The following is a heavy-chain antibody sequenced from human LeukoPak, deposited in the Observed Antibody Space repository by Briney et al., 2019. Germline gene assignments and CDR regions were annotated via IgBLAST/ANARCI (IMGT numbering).Heavy chain of an antibody. CDR3: ARDSFYDSSGYD. CDR1: GYSITSGYY. CDR2: IYHSGST. J-gene: IGHJ4*02. D-gene: IGHD3-22*01. V-gene: IGHV4-38-2*02. Sequence: SETLSLTCTVSGYSITSGYYWGWIRQPPVKGLEWIGSIYHSGSTYYNPSLKSRVTISVDTSKNQFSLKLSSVTAADTAVYYCARDSFYDSSGYDWGQGTLVTVSS.